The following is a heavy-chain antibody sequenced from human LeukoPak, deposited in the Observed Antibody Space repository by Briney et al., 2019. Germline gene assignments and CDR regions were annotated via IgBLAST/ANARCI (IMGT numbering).Heavy chain of an antibody. Sequence: PSETLSLTCTVSGGSISSSSYYWGWNRQPPGKGLEWIGSIYYSGSTYYNPSLKSRVTISVDTSKNQFSLKLSSVTAADTAVYYCASKERINGDFDYWGQGTLVTVSS. J-gene: IGHJ4*02. V-gene: IGHV4-39*01. CDR1: GGSISSSSYY. CDR3: ASKERINGDFDY. D-gene: IGHD7-27*01. CDR2: IYYSGST.